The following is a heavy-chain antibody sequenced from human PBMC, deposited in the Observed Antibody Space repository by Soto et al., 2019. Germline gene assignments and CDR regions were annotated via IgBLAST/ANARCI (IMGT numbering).Heavy chain of an antibody. CDR3: ARTTYCSGGSCYSGYYYYMDV. CDR1: GGTFSXYT. V-gene: IGHV1-69*02. D-gene: IGHD2-15*01. J-gene: IGHJ6*03. CDR2: IIPILGIA. Sequence: GASVKVSCKAAGGTFSXYTISWVRQAPGQGLEWMGRIIPILGIANYAQKFQGRVTITADKSTSTAYMELSSLRSEDTAVYYCARTTYCSGGSCYSGYYYYMDVWGKGTTVTVSS.